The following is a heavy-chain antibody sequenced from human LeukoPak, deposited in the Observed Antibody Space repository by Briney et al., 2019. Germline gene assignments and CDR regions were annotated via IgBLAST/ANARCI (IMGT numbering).Heavy chain of an antibody. D-gene: IGHD3-3*01. Sequence: ASVKVSCKASGYTFTSYYMHWVRQAPGQGLEWMGWINPDNGDTSYAQKSQGRVTMTRDASINTAYMELSNLRSDDTAVYYCARDLGSHDVVEWLILAYWGQGTLVTVSS. V-gene: IGHV1-2*02. CDR1: GYTFTSYY. J-gene: IGHJ4*02. CDR2: INPDNGDT. CDR3: ARDLGSHDVVEWLILAY.